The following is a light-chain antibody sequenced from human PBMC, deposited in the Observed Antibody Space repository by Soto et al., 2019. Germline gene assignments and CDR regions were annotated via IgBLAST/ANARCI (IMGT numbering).Light chain of an antibody. CDR2: GAS. CDR1: QSVSTK. J-gene: IGKJ4*01. V-gene: IGKV3-15*01. Sequence: EVVMTQSPATLSVSAGETVTLSCRASQSVSTKLAWYQQKPGLAPRLLIFGASTRATGVPARFSGSGSGTEFTLTISSLQSEDFALYYCQQYNNWPPLTFGGGTKVEIK. CDR3: QQYNNWPPLT.